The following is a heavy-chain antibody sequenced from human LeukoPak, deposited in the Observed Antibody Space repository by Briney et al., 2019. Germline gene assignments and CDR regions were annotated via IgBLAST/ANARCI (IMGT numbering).Heavy chain of an antibody. V-gene: IGHV1-3*01. D-gene: IGHD2-2*01. CDR2: INAGNGNT. Sequence: ASVKVSCKASGYTFTSYAMHWVRQAPGQRLEWMGWINAGNGNTKYSQKFQGRVTITRDTSASTAYMELSSLRSEDTAVYYCARLGLPRIGYCSSTSCLNWFDPWGQGTLVTVSS. CDR3: ARLGLPRIGYCSSTSCLNWFDP. J-gene: IGHJ5*02. CDR1: GYTFTSYA.